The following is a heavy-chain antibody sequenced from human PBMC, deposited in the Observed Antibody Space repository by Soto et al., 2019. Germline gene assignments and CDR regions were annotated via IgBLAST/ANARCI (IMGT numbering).Heavy chain of an antibody. D-gene: IGHD3-10*01. CDR1: GGSISSSSYY. CDR3: ARLYYYGSGSYRYYYYMDV. CDR2: IYYSGST. V-gene: IGHV4-61*05. Sequence: PSETLSLTCTVSGGSISSSSYYWSWIRQPPGKGLEWIGYIYYSGSTNYNPSLKSRVTISVDTSKNQFSLKLSSVTAADTAVYYCARLYYYGSGSYRYYYYMDVWGKGTTVTVSS. J-gene: IGHJ6*03.